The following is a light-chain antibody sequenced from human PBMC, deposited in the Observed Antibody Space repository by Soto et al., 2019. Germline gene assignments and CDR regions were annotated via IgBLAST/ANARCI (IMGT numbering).Light chain of an antibody. CDR2: EVS. J-gene: IGKJ1*01. V-gene: IGKV1-5*01. CDR1: QSIDSW. Sequence: DIQMTQSPSTLSASVGDRVTITCRASQSIDSWLAWYQQKPGRAPKLLLYEVSSLQSGVPPRFSGSGSGTEFTLTITSLQPGDFATYYCQQYNSYSPTFGQGTKVDIK. CDR3: QQYNSYSPT.